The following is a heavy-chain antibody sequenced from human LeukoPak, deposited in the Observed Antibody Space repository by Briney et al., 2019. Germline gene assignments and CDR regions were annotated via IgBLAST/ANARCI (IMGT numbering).Heavy chain of an antibody. D-gene: IGHD3-10*01. Sequence: SETLSLTCTVSGGSISSYYWSWIRQSPGKGLEWIGFLYSGGSTKYNPSLESRVTISVDTSKNQFSLRLTSATAADTAVYFCAKDGSGTYLNWFAPWGQGILVTVSS. CDR3: AKDGSGTYLNWFAP. V-gene: IGHV4-59*01. CDR1: GGSISSYY. J-gene: IGHJ5*02. CDR2: LYSGGST.